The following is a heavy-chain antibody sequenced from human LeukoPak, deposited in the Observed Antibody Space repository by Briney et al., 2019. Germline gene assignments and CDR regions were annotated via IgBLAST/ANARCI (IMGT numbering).Heavy chain of an antibody. CDR2: INPNGGGT. Sequence: ASVKVSCKASGYTFIGFYMHWVRQAPGQGLEWMGWINPNGGGTNYAQKFQGRVTMTRDTSISTAYMELSRLRSDDTAMYYCARAPNWNHAPAAFDIWGQGTMVIVSS. CDR3: ARAPNWNHAPAAFDI. CDR1: GYTFIGFY. J-gene: IGHJ3*02. D-gene: IGHD1-14*01. V-gene: IGHV1-2*02.